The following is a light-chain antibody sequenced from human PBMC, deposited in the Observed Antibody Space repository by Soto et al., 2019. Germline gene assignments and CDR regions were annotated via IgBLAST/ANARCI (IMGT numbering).Light chain of an antibody. Sequence: DIQMTQSPSTLSASVGDSVSINCRASQSISAWLAWYQQKPGKAPRLLIYKASTLEIGVPSRFSGSGSATEFTLTISSLQTDDVAIYYCHQYNDYSWTFGQGTKVDLK. V-gene: IGKV1-5*03. J-gene: IGKJ1*01. CDR3: HQYNDYSWT. CDR2: KAS. CDR1: QSISAW.